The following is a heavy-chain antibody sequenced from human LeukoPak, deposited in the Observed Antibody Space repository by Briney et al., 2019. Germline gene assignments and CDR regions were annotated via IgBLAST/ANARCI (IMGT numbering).Heavy chain of an antibody. V-gene: IGHV4-59*01. CDR1: GGSISSYY. D-gene: IGHD4-17*01. CDR2: IYYTGST. CDR3: ARKATVTTNWYFDL. Sequence: SETLSLTCTVSGGSISSYYWSWIRQPPGKGLEWIGYIYYTGSTNYNPSLKSRVTISVDTSKNQFSLNLSSVTAADTAVYYCARKATVTTNWYFDLWGRGTLVTLSS. J-gene: IGHJ2*01.